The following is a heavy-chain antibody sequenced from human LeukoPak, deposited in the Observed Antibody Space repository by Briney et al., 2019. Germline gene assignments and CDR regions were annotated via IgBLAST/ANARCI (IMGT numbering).Heavy chain of an antibody. D-gene: IGHD3-22*01. CDR2: ISSSSSTI. V-gene: IGHV3-48*01. J-gene: IGHJ3*02. Sequence: GGSLRLSCAASGFTFSSYGMTWVRQAPGKGLEWVSYISSSSSTIYYADSVKGRFTISRDNAKNSLYLQMNSLRAEDTAVYYCARDAGYFGYDSSGYSDAFDIWGQGTMVTVSS. CDR1: GFTFSSYG. CDR3: ARDAGYFGYDSSGYSDAFDI.